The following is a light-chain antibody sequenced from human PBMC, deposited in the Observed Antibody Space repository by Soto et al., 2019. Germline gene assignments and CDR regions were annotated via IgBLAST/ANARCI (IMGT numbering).Light chain of an antibody. CDR3: SSYTSSSVYV. V-gene: IGLV2-14*01. CDR1: SSDVGGYNS. J-gene: IGLJ1*01. Sequence: QSALTQPASVSGSPGQSITISCTGTSSDVGGYNSVSWYQQHPGKAPKLMIYEGSKRPSGVSNRFSGSTSGNTASLTISRLQAEDEADYYCSSYTSSSVYVFGTGTKVTVL. CDR2: EGS.